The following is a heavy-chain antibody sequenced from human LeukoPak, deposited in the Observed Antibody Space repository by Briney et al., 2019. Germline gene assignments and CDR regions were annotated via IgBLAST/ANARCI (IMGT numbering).Heavy chain of an antibody. J-gene: IGHJ4*02. D-gene: IGHD6-13*01. CDR1: GFTFSSYS. Sequence: GGSLRLSCAASGFTFSSYSMNWVRQAPGKGLEWVSSISSSSSYIYYADSVKGRFTISRDNAKNSLYLQMNSLRAEDTAVYYCARVAGYSSSWYNPDYFDYWGQGTLVTVSS. V-gene: IGHV3-21*01. CDR2: ISSSSSYI. CDR3: ARVAGYSSSWYNPDYFDY.